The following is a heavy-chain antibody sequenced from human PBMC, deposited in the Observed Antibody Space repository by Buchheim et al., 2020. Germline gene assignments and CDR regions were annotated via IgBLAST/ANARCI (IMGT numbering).Heavy chain of an antibody. J-gene: IGHJ4*02. V-gene: IGHV3-23*01. CDR3: AKSAFGDILTGSGQELDY. Sequence: EVQLLEFGGGLVQPGGSLRLSCAASGFTFSSNAMSWVRQAPGKGLEWVSGISGSGGGTYYADSVKGRFTISRDNSKNTLYLQMNSLRAEDTAVYYCAKSAFGDILTGSGQELDYWGQGTL. D-gene: IGHD3-9*01. CDR1: GFTFSSNA. CDR2: ISGSGGGT.